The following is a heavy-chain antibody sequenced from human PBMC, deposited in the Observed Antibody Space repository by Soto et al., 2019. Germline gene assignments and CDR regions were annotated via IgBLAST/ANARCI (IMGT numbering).Heavy chain of an antibody. V-gene: IGHV4-31*01. J-gene: IGHJ4*02. CDR1: GGSISSGGYY. CDR3: AGVLYQLLSFDF. D-gene: IGHD2-2*01. CDR2: NYYSGST. Sequence: QVQLQESGPGLVKPSQTLSLTCTVSGGSISSGGYYWSWIRQHPGKGMEWTGYNYYSGSTYCNSSLKSQVTIDVDTSKNHCSRELSSVTAADTAVYYCAGVLYQLLSFDFWGQGTLVTVSS.